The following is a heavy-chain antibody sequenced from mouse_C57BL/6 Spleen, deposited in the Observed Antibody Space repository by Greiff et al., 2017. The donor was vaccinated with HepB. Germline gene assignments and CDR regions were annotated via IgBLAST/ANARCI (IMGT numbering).Heavy chain of an antibody. CDR2: INTSSGYT. Sequence: VQLQQSGAELARPGASVKMSCKASGYTFTSYTMHWVNQRPGQGLEWIGYINTSSGYTKYNQKFKDKATWTADKSSSTAYMQLSSLTSEDSAVYYGASVGLDYYGYYAMDYWGQGTSVTVSS. CDR1: GYTFTSYT. CDR3: ASVGLDYYGYYAMDY. V-gene: IGHV1-4*01. D-gene: IGHD1-1*01. J-gene: IGHJ4*01.